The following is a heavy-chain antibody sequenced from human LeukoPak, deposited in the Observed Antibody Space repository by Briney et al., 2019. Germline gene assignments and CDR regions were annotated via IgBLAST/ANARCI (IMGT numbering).Heavy chain of an antibody. CDR3: ASLIAVAGTSTGWFDP. V-gene: IGHV3-30*03. J-gene: IGHJ5*02. D-gene: IGHD6-19*01. Sequence: GRSLRLSCAASGFTFSSYGMHWVRQAPGKGLEWVAVISYDGSNKYYADSVKGRFTISRDNSKNTLYLQMNSLRAEDTAVYYCASLIAVAGTSTGWFDPWGQGTLVTVSS. CDR1: GFTFSSYG. CDR2: ISYDGSNK.